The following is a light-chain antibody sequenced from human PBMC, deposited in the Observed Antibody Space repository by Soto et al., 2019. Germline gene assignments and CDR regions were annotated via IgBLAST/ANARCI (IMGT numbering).Light chain of an antibody. CDR2: AAS. CDR3: QQSYSTPVT. Sequence: DIPMTQSPSSLSASVGDRVTITCRASQSISSYVNWYQQKPGKAPKLLIYAASSLQSVVPSRFSGSGSGTDFTRTISSLQPEDFATYYCQQSYSTPVTFGQGTRLEIK. V-gene: IGKV1-39*01. CDR1: QSISSY. J-gene: IGKJ5*01.